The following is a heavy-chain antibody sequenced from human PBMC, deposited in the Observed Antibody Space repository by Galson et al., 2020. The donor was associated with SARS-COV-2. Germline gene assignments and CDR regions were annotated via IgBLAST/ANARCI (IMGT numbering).Heavy chain of an antibody. V-gene: IGHV3-48*03. J-gene: IGHJ5*01. CDR2: ISMSGITI. CDR1: GLTFSNTE. CDR3: ATGDVWFES. Sequence: GGTLRLSCAASGLTFSNTEMNWVRQAPGKGLEWLSYISMSGITIYYADSVKGRFTITRDNAENSQYLQMNRLKAENTGIYYCATGDVWFESWGQGTLVTVSS. D-gene: IGHD7-27*01.